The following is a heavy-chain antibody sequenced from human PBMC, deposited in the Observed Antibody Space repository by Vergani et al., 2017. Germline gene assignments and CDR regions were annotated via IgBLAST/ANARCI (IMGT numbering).Heavy chain of an antibody. D-gene: IGHD6-13*01. CDR2: LSTTGGA. V-gene: IGHV4-4*09. J-gene: IGHJ4*02. CDR3: ALFSPVSSSSWYQGSSTSKYYFDY. Sequence: QAQLQESGPGLVKPSETLSLTCHVFGVSVTDYNCNWIRQAPGKGLEWIGSLSTTGGATHASHNPSLKSRVSISVDTSKNQFSLKLSSVTAADTAVYYCALFSPVSSSSWYQGSSTSKYYFDYWGQGTLVTVSS. CDR1: GVSVTDYN.